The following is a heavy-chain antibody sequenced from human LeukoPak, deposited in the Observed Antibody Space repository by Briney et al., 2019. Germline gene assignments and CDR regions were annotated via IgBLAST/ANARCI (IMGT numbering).Heavy chain of an antibody. J-gene: IGHJ4*02. D-gene: IGHD2-15*01. CDR2: ISWSSGSI. CDR3: AKGGGYCSGGSCYSTLDY. Sequence: PGRSLRLSCAASGFTFDDYAMHWVRQAPGKGLEWVSGISWSSGSIGYADSVKGRFTISRDNAKNSLYLQMNSLRAEDTALYYCAKGGGYCSGGSCYSTLDYWGQGTLVTVSS. V-gene: IGHV3-9*01. CDR1: GFTFDDYA.